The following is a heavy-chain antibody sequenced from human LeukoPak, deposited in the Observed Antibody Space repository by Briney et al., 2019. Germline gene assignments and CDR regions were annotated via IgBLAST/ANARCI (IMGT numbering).Heavy chain of an antibody. CDR2: IYYSGST. D-gene: IGHD3-9*01. CDR1: GGSISSYY. CDR3: ARGHGILTGLYGMDV. Sequence: PSETLSLTCTVSGGSISSYYWSWIRQPPGKGLEWIGYIYYSGSTNYNPSLKSRVTISVDTSKNQFSLKLSSVTAADTAVYYCARGHGILTGLYGMDVWGQGTTVTVSS. V-gene: IGHV4-59*12. J-gene: IGHJ6*02.